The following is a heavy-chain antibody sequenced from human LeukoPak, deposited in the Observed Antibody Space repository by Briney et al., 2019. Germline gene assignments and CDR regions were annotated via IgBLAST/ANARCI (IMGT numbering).Heavy chain of an antibody. CDR2: IYHSGST. V-gene: IGHV4-38-2*01. Sequence: PSETLSLTCAVSGYSISSGYYWGWIRQPPGKGLEWIGSIYHSGSTYYNPSLKSRVTISVDTSKNQFSLKLSSVSAADTAAYYCARRSTVTTYYFDYWGQGTLVTVSS. CDR3: ARRSTVTTYYFDY. D-gene: IGHD4-11*01. J-gene: IGHJ4*02. CDR1: GYSISSGYY.